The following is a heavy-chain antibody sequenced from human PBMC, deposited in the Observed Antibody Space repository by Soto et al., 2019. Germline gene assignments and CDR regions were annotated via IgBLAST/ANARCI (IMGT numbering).Heavy chain of an antibody. CDR1: GFPIGGKKY. CDR2: LYDIDGS. Sequence: DVQLVESGGGLIQPGEPLRLSGGAFGFPIGGKKYVAWVRQAPGKGLGWVSALYDIDGSFYADSVKGRFTTSSDSSKTTVYLQMNELRPDDTAVYYCATWHEREHAYDVWGLGTTVTVSS. D-gene: IGHD1-1*01. J-gene: IGHJ3*01. V-gene: IGHV3-53*01. CDR3: ATWHEREHAYDV.